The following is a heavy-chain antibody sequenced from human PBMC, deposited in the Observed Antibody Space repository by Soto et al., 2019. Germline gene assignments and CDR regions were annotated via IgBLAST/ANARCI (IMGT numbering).Heavy chain of an antibody. D-gene: IGHD3-22*01. Sequence: GGSLRLSCVGSDFSLSGSYMSWVRQAPGNGLEWLSFISMSGSYKTYAASVEGRFTISRDNVKNILYLQMDSLRAEDTAVYYCARGQDYHDSSGYNDYWGQGTLVTVSS. V-gene: IGHV3-11*05. CDR2: ISMSGSYK. J-gene: IGHJ4*02. CDR3: ARGQDYHDSSGYNDY. CDR1: DFSLSGSY.